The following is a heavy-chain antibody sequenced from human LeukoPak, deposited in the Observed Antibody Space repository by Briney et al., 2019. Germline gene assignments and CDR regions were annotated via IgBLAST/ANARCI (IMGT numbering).Heavy chain of an antibody. D-gene: IGHD1-26*01. CDR2: MNPNSGNT. CDR1: GYTFTSYD. CDR3: ARGGYVLIVGATHDAFDI. Sequence: ASVKVSCKASGYTFTSYDINWVRQATGQGLEWMGWMNPNSGNTGYAQKFQGRVTMTRNTSISTAYMELSSLRSEDTAVYYCARGGYVLIVGATHDAFDIWGQGTMVTVSS. J-gene: IGHJ3*02. V-gene: IGHV1-8*01.